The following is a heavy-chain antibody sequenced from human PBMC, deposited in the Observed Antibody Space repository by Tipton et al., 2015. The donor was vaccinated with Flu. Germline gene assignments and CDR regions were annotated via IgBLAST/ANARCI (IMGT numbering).Heavy chain of an antibody. CDR3: ARHTGDSVRGVIDY. V-gene: IGHV4-39*01. Sequence: GLVKPSETLSLTCGVSGDSIRSSNYYWGWVRRPPGKGLEWIGTIYHSGTTYYNPSLKSRLTISVDTSKNQFSLRLSSVTAADTAVYYCARHTGDSVRGVIDYWGQGTLVTVSS. CDR2: IYHSGTT. J-gene: IGHJ4*02. D-gene: IGHD3-10*02. CDR1: GDSIRSSNYY.